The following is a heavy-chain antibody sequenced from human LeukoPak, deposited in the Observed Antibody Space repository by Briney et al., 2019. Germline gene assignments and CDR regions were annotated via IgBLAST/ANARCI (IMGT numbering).Heavy chain of an antibody. CDR1: GGSISSGSYY. CDR3: AREGAARNFDY. J-gene: IGHJ4*02. D-gene: IGHD6-6*01. V-gene: IGHV4-61*02. CDR2: IYTSGST. Sequence: SQTLSLTCTVSGGSISSGSYYWSWIRQPAGKGLEWIGRIYTSGSTNFNPSLKSRVSISLDTSQNQFSLKVSTVTAADTAVYYCAREGAARNFDYWGQGILVTVSS.